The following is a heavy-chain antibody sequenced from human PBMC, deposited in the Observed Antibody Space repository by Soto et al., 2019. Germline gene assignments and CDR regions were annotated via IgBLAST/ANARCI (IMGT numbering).Heavy chain of an antibody. D-gene: IGHD1-26*01. CDR2: ISYDGSNK. J-gene: IGHJ4*02. CDR3: AREWWELLRGLDY. CDR1: GFTFSSYA. V-gene: IGHV3-30-3*01. Sequence: QVQLVESGGGVVQPGRSLRLSCAASGFTFSSYAMHWVRQAPGKGLEWVAVISYDGSNKYYADSVKGRFTISRDNSKNTRYLQMNSLRAEDTAVYYCAREWWELLRGLDYWGQGTLVTVSS.